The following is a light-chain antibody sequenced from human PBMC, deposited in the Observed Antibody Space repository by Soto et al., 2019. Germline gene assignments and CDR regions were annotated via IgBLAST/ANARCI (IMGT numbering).Light chain of an antibody. CDR2: DVS. V-gene: IGKV1-5*01. J-gene: IGKJ2*01. CDR3: QQYNSYSYT. CDR1: QSISSW. Sequence: DIQMTQSPSTLSASVGDRVTITCRASQSISSWLAWYQQKPGKAPKLLIYDVSSLESGVPSRFSGSGSGTEFTLTISSLQPDDFATYYCQQYNSYSYTFGQGTNVDI.